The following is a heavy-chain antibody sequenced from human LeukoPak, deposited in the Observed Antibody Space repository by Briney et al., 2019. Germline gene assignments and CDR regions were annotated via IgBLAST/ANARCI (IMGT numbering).Heavy chain of an antibody. CDR2: IYYSGNT. J-gene: IGHJ3*02. D-gene: IGHD3-22*01. V-gene: IGHV4-39*07. CDR1: GDSISSSNYY. Sequence: SETLSLTCTVSGDSISSSNYYWGWIRQPPGKGLEWIGSIYYSGNTYYNPSLKSRVTISVDTSKNQFSLKLSSVTAADTAVYYCARAVVITTHAFDIWGQGTMVTVSS. CDR3: ARAVVITTHAFDI.